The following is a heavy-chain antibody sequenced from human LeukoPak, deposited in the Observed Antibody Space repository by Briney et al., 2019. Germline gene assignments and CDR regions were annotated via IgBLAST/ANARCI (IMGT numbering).Heavy chain of an antibody. J-gene: IGHJ5*02. D-gene: IGHD5-24*01. V-gene: IGHV3-53*01. CDR2: IYPNGYT. Sequence: GGSLRLSCAASGFTVSGNYMNWVRQAPGKGREWVSIIYPNGYTYYADSVKGRFTISRDNSKTTLYLKMNSLRAEDTALYFCARDNSPSDGYILFDDWGQGTLVTVSS. CDR3: ARDNSPSDGYILFDD. CDR1: GFTVSGNY.